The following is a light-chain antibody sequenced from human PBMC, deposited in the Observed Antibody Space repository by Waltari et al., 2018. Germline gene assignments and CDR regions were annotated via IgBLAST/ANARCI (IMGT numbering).Light chain of an antibody. CDR3: NSYTGSSSWV. CDR2: DVF. CDR1: SSDVGFYNY. Sequence: QSALTQPASVSGSPGQSITISCTGTSSDVGFYNYVSWYQQHPGKAPKLIIYDVFERPSGVANRCSGSKSGNTASLTISGLLAEDEADYYCNSYTGSSSWVFGGGTKLTVL. J-gene: IGLJ3*02. V-gene: IGLV2-14*01.